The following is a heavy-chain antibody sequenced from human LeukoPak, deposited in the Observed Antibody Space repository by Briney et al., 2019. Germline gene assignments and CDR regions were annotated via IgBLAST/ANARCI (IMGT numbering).Heavy chain of an antibody. CDR3: ARDWVHGGHH. J-gene: IGHJ5*02. Sequence: GRSLRLSCAASGFTFSSHGMSWVRQAPGKGLEWVSTISGSGDNTYYADSVKGRFTISRDNSKNTLYLQMNSLRAEDTAVYYCARDWVHGGHHWGQGTLVTVSS. CDR1: GFTFSSHG. V-gene: IGHV3-23*01. D-gene: IGHD3-10*01. CDR2: ISGSGDNT.